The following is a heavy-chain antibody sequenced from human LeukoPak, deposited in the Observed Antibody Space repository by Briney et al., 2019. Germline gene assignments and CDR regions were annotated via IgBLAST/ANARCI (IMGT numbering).Heavy chain of an antibody. J-gene: IGHJ6*03. CDR1: GFPFTGYA. Sequence: PGGSLGLPGAASGFPFTGYAMSWFRQAPGRGWEWAPAIIGGGGSTYYADSVKGRFTISRDNSKNTLYLQMNSLRAEDTAVYYCARDRTGQQLISRKEYYYMDVWGKGTTVTISS. CDR3: ARDRTGQQLISRKEYYYMDV. V-gene: IGHV3-23*01. CDR2: IIGGGGST. D-gene: IGHD4-11*01.